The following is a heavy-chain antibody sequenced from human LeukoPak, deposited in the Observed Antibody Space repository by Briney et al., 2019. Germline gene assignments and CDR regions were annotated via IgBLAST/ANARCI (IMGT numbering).Heavy chain of an antibody. V-gene: IGHV5-51*01. J-gene: IGHJ4*02. CDR1: AYGFTFYW. CDR2: VFPADSDT. CDR3: ARAPLYCSGGSCYGDFDY. D-gene: IGHD2-15*01. Sequence: SVKISCSGSAYGFTFYWFARERDIHGPGMGRMGVVFPADSDTRYNPSFQGQVSISADESISTDYLQWSSLKASDTAMYYGARAPLYCSGGSCYGDFDYWGQGTLVTVSS.